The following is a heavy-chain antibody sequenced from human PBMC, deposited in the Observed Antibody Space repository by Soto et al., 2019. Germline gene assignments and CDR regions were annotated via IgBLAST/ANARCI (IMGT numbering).Heavy chain of an antibody. CDR1: GFTFSSYG. D-gene: IGHD3-22*01. J-gene: IGHJ4*02. V-gene: IGHV3-30*03. Sequence: QVQLVESGGGVVQPGRSLRLSCAASGFTFSSYGMHWVRQAPGKGLEWVAVISYDGSNKYYADSVKGRFTISRDNSKNTLYLQMNSLRAEDTAVYYCAYGASSGYYYGYWGQGTLVTVSS. CDR3: AYGASSGYYYGY. CDR2: ISYDGSNK.